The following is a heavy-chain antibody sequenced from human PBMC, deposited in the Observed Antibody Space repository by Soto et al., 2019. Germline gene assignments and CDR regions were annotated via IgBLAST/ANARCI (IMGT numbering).Heavy chain of an antibody. J-gene: IGHJ4*02. V-gene: IGHV3-21*05. Sequence: PGGSLRLSCAASGFTFSSYSMSWIRQAPGKGLEWASYISTRSSYIKYADSAKGRFTISRDDAKNSLYLQMNSLRAEDTAVYYCASLRVGWGRGTLVTVSS. CDR3: ASLRVG. CDR2: ISTRSSYI. D-gene: IGHD3-16*01. CDR1: GFTFSSYS.